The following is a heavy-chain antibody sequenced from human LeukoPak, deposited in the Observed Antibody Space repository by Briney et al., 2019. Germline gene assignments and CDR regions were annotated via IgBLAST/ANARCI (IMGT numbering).Heavy chain of an antibody. CDR3: AKELYSSSAGGYFDH. Sequence: GGSLRLSCAASGFTFSSYAMSWVRQAPGKGLEWVSAISGSGGSTYYADSVKGRFTIARDNSKNTLYLQMNSLRAEDTAVYYCAKELYSSSAGGYFDHWGRGTLVTVSS. CDR1: GFTFSSYA. V-gene: IGHV3-23*01. D-gene: IGHD6-13*01. J-gene: IGHJ2*01. CDR2: ISGSGGST.